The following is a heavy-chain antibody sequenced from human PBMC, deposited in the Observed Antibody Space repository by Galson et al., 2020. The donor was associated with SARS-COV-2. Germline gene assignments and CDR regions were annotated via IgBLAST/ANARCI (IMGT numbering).Heavy chain of an antibody. CDR1: GFTFGDYA. CDR2: IRSKAYGGTT. Sequence: GESLKISCTASGFTFGDYAMSWFRQAPGKGLEWVGFIRSKAYGGTTEYAASVKGRFTISRDDSKSIAYLQMNSLKTEDTAVYYCTRDGQPGGDYFDYWGQGTLVTVSS. J-gene: IGHJ4*02. CDR3: TRDGQPGGDYFDY. D-gene: IGHD1-1*01. V-gene: IGHV3-49*03.